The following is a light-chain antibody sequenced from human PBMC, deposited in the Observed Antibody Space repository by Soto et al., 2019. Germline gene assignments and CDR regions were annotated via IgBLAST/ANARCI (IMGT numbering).Light chain of an antibody. CDR2: GAS. Sequence: DIQRTQSPSSLSASVGDRVTITCRASQSISIYLNWYQQKPGKAPKLLIYGASSLQSGVPSRFSASGSETNFTLNISSLQPEDFATYSCQHSTTWTFGQGTKVDIK. CDR1: QSISIY. J-gene: IGKJ1*01. CDR3: QHSTTWT. V-gene: IGKV1-39*01.